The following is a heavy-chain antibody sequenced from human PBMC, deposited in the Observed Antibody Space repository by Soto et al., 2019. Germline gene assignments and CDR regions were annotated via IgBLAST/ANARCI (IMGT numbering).Heavy chain of an antibody. Sequence: GGSLRLSCAASGFTFGNYAMHWVRQAPGKGLEWVAVTSFDGSDKYNADSVKGRFTISRDNSKNTLYLQMSSLRPEDTGVYFCARAVGMTTVNLDYWGQGTLVTVSS. CDR1: GFTFGNYA. D-gene: IGHD1-26*01. J-gene: IGHJ4*02. V-gene: IGHV3-30*04. CDR3: ARAVGMTTVNLDY. CDR2: TSFDGSDK.